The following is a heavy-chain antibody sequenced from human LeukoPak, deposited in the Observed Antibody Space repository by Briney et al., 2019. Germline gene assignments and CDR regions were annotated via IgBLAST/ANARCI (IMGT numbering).Heavy chain of an antibody. V-gene: IGHV4-4*07. D-gene: IGHD2-2*01. CDR3: ARDALYCSSTSCYRYWYFDL. CDR1: GGSISGYY. CDR2: IYTSGNT. J-gene: IGHJ2*01. Sequence: PSETLSLTCTVSGGSISGYYWSWIRQPAGKGLEWIGRIYTSGNTNYNPSLKSRVTMSVDTSKNQFSLKLSSVTAADTAVYYCARDALYCSSTSCYRYWYFDLWGRGTLVTISS.